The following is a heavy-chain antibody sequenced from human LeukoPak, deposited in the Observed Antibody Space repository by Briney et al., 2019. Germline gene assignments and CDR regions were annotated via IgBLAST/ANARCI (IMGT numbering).Heavy chain of an antibody. V-gene: IGHV3-23*01. D-gene: IGHD6-13*01. Sequence: PGGSLRLSCAASGFTFSSYAMSWVRQAPGKGLEWVSAISGSGGSTYYADSVKGRFTISRDNSKDTLYLQMNSLRAEDTAVYYCAKDQADSSSWYLPLCFDYWGQGTLVTVSS. CDR2: ISGSGGST. CDR3: AKDQADSSSWYLPLCFDY. CDR1: GFTFSSYA. J-gene: IGHJ4*02.